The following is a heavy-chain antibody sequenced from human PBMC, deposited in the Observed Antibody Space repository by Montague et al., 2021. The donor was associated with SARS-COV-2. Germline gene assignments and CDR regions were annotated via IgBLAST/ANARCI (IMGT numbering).Heavy chain of an antibody. D-gene: IGHD2-21*02. J-gene: IGHJ6*02. V-gene: IGHV4-34*01. CDR2: IDNTGRS. Sequence: SETLSLTCGVSGDSFSDYDWTLIRRPPGKGLEWLGEIDNTGRSNYNPSLKSRVTLSLDTSKNHFSLKLTSVTAADTAVYYCARDLLPLRTAIKTNYFGLDVWGQGTTVIVSS. CDR3: ARDLLPLRTAIKTNYFGLDV. CDR1: GDSFSDYD.